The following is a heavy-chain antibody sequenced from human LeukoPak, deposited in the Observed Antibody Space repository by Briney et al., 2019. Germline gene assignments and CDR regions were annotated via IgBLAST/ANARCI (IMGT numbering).Heavy chain of an antibody. CDR3: ARGGDYGSYYFDY. CDR2: ISSSGSTI. Sequence: GGSLRLSCAASGFTFSSYEMNWVRQAPGKGLEWVSYISSSGSTIYYADSVKGRFTISRDNAKNSLYLQMNSLGAEDTAVYYCARGGDYGSYYFDYWGQGTLVTVSS. J-gene: IGHJ4*02. D-gene: IGHD4-17*01. V-gene: IGHV3-48*03. CDR1: GFTFSSYE.